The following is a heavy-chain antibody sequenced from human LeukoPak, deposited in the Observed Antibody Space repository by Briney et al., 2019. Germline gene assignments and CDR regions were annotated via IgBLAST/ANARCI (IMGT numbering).Heavy chain of an antibody. CDR1: GFTFSSYA. J-gene: IGHJ6*03. D-gene: IGHD2-2*01. CDR3: AKDVGEPAASPCYYMDV. V-gene: IGHV3-23*01. CDR2: ISGSGGST. Sequence: GGSLRLSCAASGFTFSSYAMSWVRQAPGKGLEWVSAISGSGGSTYYADSVKGRFTISRDNSKNTLYLQMNSLRAEDTAVYYCAKDVGEPAASPCYYMDVWGKGTTVTVSS.